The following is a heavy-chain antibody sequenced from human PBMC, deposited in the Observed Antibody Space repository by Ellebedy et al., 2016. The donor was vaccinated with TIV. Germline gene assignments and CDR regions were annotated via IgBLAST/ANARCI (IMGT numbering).Heavy chain of an antibody. CDR2: ISSSGSTI. CDR1: GFTFSSYW. J-gene: IGHJ5*02. V-gene: IGHV3-48*04. CDR3: ARPLSRRLPSPFNDP. Sequence: GESLKISXAASGFTFSSYWMTWARQAPGKGLEWVSYISSSGSTIYYADSVKGRFTISRDNAKNSLYLQMNSLRAEDTAVYYCARPLSRRLPSPFNDPWGQGTLVTVSS. D-gene: IGHD4-17*01.